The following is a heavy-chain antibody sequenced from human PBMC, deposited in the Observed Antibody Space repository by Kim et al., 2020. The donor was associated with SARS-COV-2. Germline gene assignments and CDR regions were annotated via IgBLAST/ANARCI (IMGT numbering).Heavy chain of an antibody. CDR3: AGGTDLLWGYYYGMDV. CDR2: IYYSGST. V-gene: IGHV4-39*01. D-gene: IGHD3-16*01. CDR1: GGSISSSSYY. Sequence: SETLSLTCTVSGGSISSSSYYWGWIRQPQGQGLEWIVSIYYSGSTYYNPSLKRGVTISVDTTKNQFSLKLSSVAAADTAVYYCAGGTDLLWGYYYGMDVWGQGTTVTVSS. J-gene: IGHJ6*02.